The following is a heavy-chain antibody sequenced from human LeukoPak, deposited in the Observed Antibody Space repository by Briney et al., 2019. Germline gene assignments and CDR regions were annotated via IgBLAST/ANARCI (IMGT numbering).Heavy chain of an antibody. J-gene: IGHJ4*02. CDR3: ARAFPIAAAGIGLDY. CDR1: GYTFKNYG. D-gene: IGHD6-13*01. CDR2: ISGYNGNT. V-gene: IGHV1-18*01. Sequence: ASVKVSCKASGYTFKNYGISWVRQAPGQGLEWMGWISGYNGNTHYAQKFQGRVTMTTETSTSTAYMELSSLRSEDTAVYYCARAFPIAAAGIGLDYWGQGTLVTVSS.